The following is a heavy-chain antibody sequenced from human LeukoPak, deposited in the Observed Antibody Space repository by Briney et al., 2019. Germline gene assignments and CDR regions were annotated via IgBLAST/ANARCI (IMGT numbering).Heavy chain of an antibody. CDR3: ARDYYDYVWGSYRLDY. Sequence: SETLSLTCAVYGRSFSGYYWSWIRQPPGKGLEWIGEINHSGSTNYNPSLKSRVTISVDTSKNQFSLKLSSVTAADTAVYYCARDYYDYVWGSYRLDYWGQGTLVTVSS. CDR1: GRSFSGYY. D-gene: IGHD3-16*02. V-gene: IGHV4-34*01. CDR2: INHSGST. J-gene: IGHJ4*02.